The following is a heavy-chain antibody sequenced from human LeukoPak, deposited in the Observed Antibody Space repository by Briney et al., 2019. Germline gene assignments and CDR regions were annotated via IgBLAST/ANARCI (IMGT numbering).Heavy chain of an antibody. CDR3: AREHGSGRTYYYYGMDV. Sequence: GGSLRLSCAASGFTFSSYAMHWVRQAPGKGLEWVAVISYDGNNKYYADSVKGRFTISRDNSKNTLYLQMNSLRAEDTAVYYCAREHGSGRTYYYYGMDVWGQGTTVTVSS. J-gene: IGHJ6*02. V-gene: IGHV3-30*04. CDR2: ISYDGNNK. D-gene: IGHD3-10*01. CDR1: GFTFSSYA.